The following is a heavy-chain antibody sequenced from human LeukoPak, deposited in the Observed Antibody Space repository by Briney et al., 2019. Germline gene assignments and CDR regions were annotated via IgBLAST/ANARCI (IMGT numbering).Heavy chain of an antibody. CDR2: IGGGGTGT. D-gene: IGHD3-22*01. Sequence: PGGSLRLSCAASGFTFSSSAMTWVRQAPGKGLEWVSGIGGGGTGTHYADSVKGRFTVSRDNSKNTLYVQVNSLGTEDTAAYYCAKGSYYDSSGSFYFDYWGQGTLVTVSS. V-gene: IGHV3-23*01. CDR1: GFTFSSSA. CDR3: AKGSYYDSSGSFYFDY. J-gene: IGHJ4*02.